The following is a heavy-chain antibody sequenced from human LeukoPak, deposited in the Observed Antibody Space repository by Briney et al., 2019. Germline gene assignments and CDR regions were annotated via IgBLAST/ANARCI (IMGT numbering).Heavy chain of an antibody. CDR3: ARVSPYRVARLGDLDI. CDR2: INSDGTTT. V-gene: IGHV3-74*01. D-gene: IGHD3-10*01. CDR1: GFSVSGYW. Sequence: GGSLRLSCAASGFSVSGYWMHWVRQAPGKGLVWVSRINSDGTTTDYADSVKGRVTVSRDNGRNTVYLQMSSLRADDTAIYYCARVSPYRVARLGDLDIWGQGTKVTVSS. J-gene: IGHJ3*02.